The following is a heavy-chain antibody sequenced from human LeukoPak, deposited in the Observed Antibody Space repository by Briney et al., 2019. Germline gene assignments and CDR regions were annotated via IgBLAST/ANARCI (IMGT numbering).Heavy chain of an antibody. D-gene: IGHD6-13*01. Sequence: ASVKVSCKASGYTFTGYYMHWVRQAPGQGLEWTGWINPNSGGTNYAQKFQGRVTMTRDTSISTAYMELSRLRSDDTAVYYCARRVAAGINYLDYWGQGTLVTVSS. CDR3: ARRVAAGINYLDY. CDR1: GYTFTGYY. J-gene: IGHJ4*02. V-gene: IGHV1-2*02. CDR2: INPNSGGT.